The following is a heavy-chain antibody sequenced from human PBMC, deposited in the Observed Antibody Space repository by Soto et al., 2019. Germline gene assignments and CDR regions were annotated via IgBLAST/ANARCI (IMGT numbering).Heavy chain of an antibody. CDR1: GYTFTSYG. V-gene: IGHV1-18*01. Sequence: GASVKVSCKASGYTFTSYGISWVRQAPGQGLEWMGWISAYNGNTNYAQKLQGRVTMTTDTSTSTAYMELRSLRSDDTAVYYCARDLGARPVNYYYYGMDVWGQGTTVTVSS. J-gene: IGHJ6*02. CDR3: ARDLGARPVNYYYYGMDV. CDR2: ISAYNGNT. D-gene: IGHD6-6*01.